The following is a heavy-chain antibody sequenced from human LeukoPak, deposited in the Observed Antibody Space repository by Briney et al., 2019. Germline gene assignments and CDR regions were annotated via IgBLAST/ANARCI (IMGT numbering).Heavy chain of an antibody. J-gene: IGHJ6*03. Sequence: GGSLRLSCAAPGFTFSSYGMHWVRQAPGKGLEWVAFIPYDGSNKYYADSVKGRFTISRDNSKNTLYLQMNSLRAEDTAVYYCAKDSGSYFGYYYYYMDVWGKGTTVTISS. CDR3: AKDSGSYFGYYYYYMDV. CDR1: GFTFSSYG. V-gene: IGHV3-30*02. D-gene: IGHD1-26*01. CDR2: IPYDGSNK.